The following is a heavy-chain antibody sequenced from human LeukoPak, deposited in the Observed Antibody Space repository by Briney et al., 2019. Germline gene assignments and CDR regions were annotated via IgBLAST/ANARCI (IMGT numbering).Heavy chain of an antibody. D-gene: IGHD3-9*01. CDR3: AREYLGITIFQQGLDY. Sequence: GASVKVSCKASGGTFSSYAISWVRQAPGQGLEWMGGIIPIFGTANYAQKFQGRVTITADKSTSTAYMELSSLRSEDTAVYYCAREYLGITIFQQGLDYWGQGTLVTVSS. CDR2: IIPIFGTA. J-gene: IGHJ4*02. CDR1: GGTFSSYA. V-gene: IGHV1-69*06.